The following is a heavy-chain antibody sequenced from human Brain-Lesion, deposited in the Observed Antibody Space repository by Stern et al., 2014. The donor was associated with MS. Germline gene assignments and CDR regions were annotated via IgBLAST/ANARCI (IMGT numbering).Heavy chain of an antibody. V-gene: IGHV4-39*02. J-gene: IGHJ5*02. D-gene: IGHD2-15*01. CDR2: IYYRGKP. CDR3: AGEEDIRYCSGGSCTGNWFDP. Sequence: VQLVESGPGLVKPSETLSLTCTVAGGSVSSTSYAWAWIRQPPGKGLEWIGTIYYRGKPSYVPSLKIRPPISLDRSRIRFSLQLGSVTAADTAVYYCAGEEDIRYCSGGSCTGNWFDPWGQGTLVTVSS. CDR1: GGSVSSTSYA.